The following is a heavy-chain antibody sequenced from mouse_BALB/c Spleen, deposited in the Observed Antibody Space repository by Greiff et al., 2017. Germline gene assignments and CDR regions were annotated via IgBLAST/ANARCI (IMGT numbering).Heavy chain of an antibody. CDR2: IDPANGNT. V-gene: IGHV14-3*02. CDR3: TKDDSSYSYAMDY. D-gene: IGHD1-1*01. J-gene: IGHJ4*01. Sequence: VQLQQSGAELVKPGASVKLSCTASGFNIKDTYMHWVKQRPEQGLEWIGRIDPANGNTKYDPKFQGKATITADTSSNTAYLQLSSLTSEDTAVYYYTKDDSSYSYAMDYWGQGTSVTVSS. CDR1: GFNIKDTY.